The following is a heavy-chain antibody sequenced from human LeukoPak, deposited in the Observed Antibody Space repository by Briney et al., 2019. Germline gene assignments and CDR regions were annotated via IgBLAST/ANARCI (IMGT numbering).Heavy chain of an antibody. Sequence: GGSLRLSCAASGFTFSGYGMFWVRQAPGKGLEWISSISIGGTYTYYADSVKGRFTISRNNAKNSLYLQMNSLRAGDTAVYYCTKSRSSWSDDTFDIWGQGTMVTVSS. CDR1: GFTFSGYG. CDR2: ISIGGTYT. J-gene: IGHJ3*02. V-gene: IGHV3-21*01. D-gene: IGHD6-13*01. CDR3: TKSRSSWSDDTFDI.